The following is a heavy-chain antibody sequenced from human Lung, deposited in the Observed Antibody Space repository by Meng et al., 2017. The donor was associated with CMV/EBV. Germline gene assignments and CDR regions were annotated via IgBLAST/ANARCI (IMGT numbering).Heavy chain of an antibody. CDR2: IREDGSSK. J-gene: IGHJ4*02. Sequence: GGSLRLXXAASGFTFSTSWMTWVRQAPGKGLEWVANIREDGSSKYYADPVKGRFTISRDNAKNSLFLQMSSLRAEDTAMYYCARAGLGYCSVTSCYNDYWGQGTLVTVSS. V-gene: IGHV3-7*01. CDR1: GFTFSTSW. CDR3: ARAGLGYCSVTSCYNDY. D-gene: IGHD2-2*02.